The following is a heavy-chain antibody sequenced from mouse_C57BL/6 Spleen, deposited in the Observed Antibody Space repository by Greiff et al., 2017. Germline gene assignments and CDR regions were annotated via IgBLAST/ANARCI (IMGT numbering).Heavy chain of an antibody. V-gene: IGHV5-6*01. CDR3: AYQDDCDY. CDR2: ISSGGSYT. CDR1: GFTFSSYG. Sequence: EVQLVESGGDLVKPGGSLKLSCAASGFTFSSYGMSWVRQTPDNRLEWVATISSGGSYTYYPDSVKGRFTISRDNTKNTLYLQMSSLESEDTAMYYCAYQDDCDYWGQGTTLTVSS. J-gene: IGHJ2*01.